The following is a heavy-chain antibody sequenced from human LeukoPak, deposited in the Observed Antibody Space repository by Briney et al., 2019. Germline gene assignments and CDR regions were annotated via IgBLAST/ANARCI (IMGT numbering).Heavy chain of an antibody. D-gene: IGHD1-26*01. Sequence: PGGSLRLSCAASGFTFSSFWMHWVRHAPGKGLVWVPRINSDGSSITYADSVKGRFTISRDNAKNTLYLQLNSLRAEDTAVYYCARTEYSGSYFDYWGQGTLVTVSS. CDR1: GFTFSSFW. CDR2: INSDGSSI. J-gene: IGHJ4*02. V-gene: IGHV3-74*01. CDR3: ARTEYSGSYFDY.